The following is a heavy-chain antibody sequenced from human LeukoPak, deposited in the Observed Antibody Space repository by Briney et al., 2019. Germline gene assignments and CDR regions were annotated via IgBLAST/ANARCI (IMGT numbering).Heavy chain of an antibody. J-gene: IGHJ5*02. D-gene: IGHD3-22*01. CDR1: GGSISSYY. CDR3: ARDYDSSGYYNPGWFDP. V-gene: IGHV4-4*07. Sequence: SETLSLTCTVSGGSISSYYWSWIRQPAGKGLEWIGRIYTSGSTNYNPSLKSRVTMSVDTSKNQFSLKLSSVTAADTAVYYCARDYDSSGYYNPGWFDPWGQGTLVTVSS. CDR2: IYTSGST.